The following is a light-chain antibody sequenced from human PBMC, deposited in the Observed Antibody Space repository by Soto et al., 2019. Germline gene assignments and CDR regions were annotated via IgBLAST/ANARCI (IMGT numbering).Light chain of an antibody. Sequence: QSVLTQPASVSGSPGQSITISCTGTSSDVGSYNLVSWYQQHAGKAPKVMIYEVSKRLSGVSNRISGSKSGNTASLTISGLQAEDEADYYCCSYAGSSTFVFGTGTKVTVL. CDR2: EVS. CDR1: SSDVGSYNL. J-gene: IGLJ1*01. CDR3: CSYAGSSTFV. V-gene: IGLV2-23*02.